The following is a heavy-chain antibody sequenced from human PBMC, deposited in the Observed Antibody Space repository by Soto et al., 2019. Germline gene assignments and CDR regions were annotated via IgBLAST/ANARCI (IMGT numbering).Heavy chain of an antibody. CDR2: IYYSGST. CDR1: GGSISSSSYY. CDR3: ASTEISSYYDFWSGYIKNFDY. V-gene: IGHV4-39*01. Sequence: QLQLQESGPGLVKPSETLSLTCTVSGGSISSSSYYWGWIRQPPGKGLEWIGSIYYSGSTYYNPSLKSRVTISVDTSKNQFSLKLSSVTAADTAVYYCASTEISSYYDFWSGYIKNFDYWGQGTLVTVSS. J-gene: IGHJ4*02. D-gene: IGHD3-3*01.